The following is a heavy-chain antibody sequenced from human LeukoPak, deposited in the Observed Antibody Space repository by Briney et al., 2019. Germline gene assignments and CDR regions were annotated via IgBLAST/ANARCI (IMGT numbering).Heavy chain of an antibody. Sequence: PGGSLRLSCAASGFTLSSYWMTWVRQVPGMGLEWVANINQDGSEKNYVDSVRGRFTISRDNAENSLYLQMNSLRAEDTAVYYCARDAYCSGGSCYVYWGQGTLVTVSP. CDR2: INQDGSEK. CDR3: ARDAYCSGGSCYVY. V-gene: IGHV3-7*01. J-gene: IGHJ4*02. D-gene: IGHD2-15*01. CDR1: GFTLSSYW.